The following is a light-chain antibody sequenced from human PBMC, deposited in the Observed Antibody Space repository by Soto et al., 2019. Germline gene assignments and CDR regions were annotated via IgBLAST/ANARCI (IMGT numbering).Light chain of an antibody. CDR3: QQYGSSPQT. J-gene: IGKJ1*01. CDR1: QSVSSSY. Sequence: EIVFTQSPGTLSLSPGERATLSCRASQSVSSSYLAWYQQKPAQAPRLLTYGASSRATGIPDRCSGSGSGTDFTLTISRXEPEDFAVYYCQQYGSSPQTFGQGTKVDIK. V-gene: IGKV3-20*01. CDR2: GAS.